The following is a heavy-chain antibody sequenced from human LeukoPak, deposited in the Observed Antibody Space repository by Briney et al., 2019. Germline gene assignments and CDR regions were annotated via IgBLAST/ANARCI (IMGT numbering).Heavy chain of an antibody. J-gene: IGHJ4*02. CDR1: GFTFSSYD. D-gene: IGHD2-2*01. Sequence: GGSLRLSCAACGFTFSSYDMHWVRQATGKGLEWVSAISGSGGSTYYADSVKGRFTISRDNSKNTLYLQMNGLRAEDTAVYYCAKDHGYCSSTSCPWAFDYWGQGTLVTVSS. V-gene: IGHV3-23*01. CDR2: ISGSGGST. CDR3: AKDHGYCSSTSCPWAFDY.